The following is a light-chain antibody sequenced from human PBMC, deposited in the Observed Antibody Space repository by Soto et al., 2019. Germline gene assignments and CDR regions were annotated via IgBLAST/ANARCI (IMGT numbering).Light chain of an antibody. CDR1: SGHSNYA. V-gene: IGLV4-69*01. CDR3: QTWGTGIHVV. CDR2: LDSDGSH. Sequence: QAVVTQSPSASASLGASVKLTCTLSSGHSNYAIAWHQQQPEKGPRYLMRLDSDGSHNKGDGIPDRFSGSRSGAERYLTISSLQSEDEADYYCQTWGTGIHVVFGGGTKLTVL. J-gene: IGLJ2*01.